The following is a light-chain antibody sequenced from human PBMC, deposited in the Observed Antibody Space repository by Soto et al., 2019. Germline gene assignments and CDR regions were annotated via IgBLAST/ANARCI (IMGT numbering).Light chain of an antibody. CDR1: QSVSSSY. V-gene: IGKV3-20*01. CDR2: GAS. CDR3: QQYGSSPLFT. J-gene: IGKJ3*01. Sequence: EIVLTQSPGTLSLSPGERATLSCRASQSVSSSYLAWYQQKPGQAPRLLIYGASSRATGIPDRFRGSGSGTDFNLTISRLEPEDFAVYYCQQYGSSPLFTFGPGTKVDIK.